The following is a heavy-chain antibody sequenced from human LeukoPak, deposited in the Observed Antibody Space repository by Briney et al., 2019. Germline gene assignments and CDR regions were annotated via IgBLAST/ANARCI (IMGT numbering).Heavy chain of an antibody. D-gene: IGHD2-15*01. V-gene: IGHV3-43*02. CDR2: ISGDGGST. CDR3: ATEARYCSGGSCYSGGSDY. J-gene: IGHJ4*02. CDR1: GFTFSSYS. Sequence: PGGSLRLSCAASGFTFSSYSMNWVRQAPGKGLEWVSLISGDGGSTYYADSVKGRFTISRDNSKNSLYMQMNSLRSEDTAFYYCATEARYCSGGSCYSGGSDYWGQGTLVTVSS.